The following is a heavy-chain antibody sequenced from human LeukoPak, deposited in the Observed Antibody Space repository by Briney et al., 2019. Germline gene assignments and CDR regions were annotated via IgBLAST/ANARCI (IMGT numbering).Heavy chain of an antibody. Sequence: SETLSLTCAVYGGSFSGYYWSWIRQPPGKGLEWIGEINHSGSTNYNPSLKSRVTISVDTSKNQFSLKLSSVTAADTAVYYCARGRSCGNTYYFDYWGQGTLVTVSS. J-gene: IGHJ4*02. CDR2: INHSGST. V-gene: IGHV4-34*01. CDR1: GGSFSGYY. D-gene: IGHD2-15*01. CDR3: ARGRSCGNTYYFDY.